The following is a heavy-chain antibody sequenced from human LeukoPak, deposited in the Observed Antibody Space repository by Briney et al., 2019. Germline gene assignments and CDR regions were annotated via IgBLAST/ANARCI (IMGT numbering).Heavy chain of an antibody. CDR3: ARGYEGGFDY. CDR1: GFTFSSYS. CDR2: ISSRSSYI. D-gene: IGHD1-1*01. V-gene: IGHV3-21*01. Sequence: GGSLRLSCAASGFTFSSYSMNWVRQAPGKGLEWVSSISSRSSYIYYADSVKGRFTISRDNAKNSLYLQMNSLRAEDTAVYYCARGYEGGFDYWGQGTLVTVSS. J-gene: IGHJ4*02.